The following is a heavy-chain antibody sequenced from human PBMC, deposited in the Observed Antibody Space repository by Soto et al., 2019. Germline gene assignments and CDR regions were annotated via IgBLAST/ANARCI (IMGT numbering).Heavy chain of an antibody. CDR1: GFTFSSYA. V-gene: IGHV3-23*01. D-gene: IGHD3-22*01. CDR2: ISGSGGST. J-gene: IGHJ3*02. CDR3: AKAHKPRITMIVVGDDAFDI. Sequence: GGSLRLSCAASGFTFSSYAMSWVRQAPGKGLEWVSAISGSGGSTYYADSVKGRFTISRDNSKNTLYLQMNSLRAEDTAVYYCAKAHKPRITMIVVGDDAFDIWGQGTMVTVSS.